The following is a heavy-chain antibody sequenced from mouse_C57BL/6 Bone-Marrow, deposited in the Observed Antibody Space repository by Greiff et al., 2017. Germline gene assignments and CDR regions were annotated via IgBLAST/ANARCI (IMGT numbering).Heavy chain of an antibody. CDR1: GFNIKDYY. V-gene: IGHV14-2*01. J-gene: IGHJ4*01. D-gene: IGHD2-2*01. CDR3: ASLLWLQDYAMDY. Sequence: VQLKESGAELVKPGASVKLSCTASGFNIKDYYMHWVKQRTEQGLEWIGRFDPEDDEPTYAPKLQGKATITADTSSNTAYLQLSSLTSEDTAVYYCASLLWLQDYAMDYWGQGTSVNVSS. CDR2: FDPEDDEP.